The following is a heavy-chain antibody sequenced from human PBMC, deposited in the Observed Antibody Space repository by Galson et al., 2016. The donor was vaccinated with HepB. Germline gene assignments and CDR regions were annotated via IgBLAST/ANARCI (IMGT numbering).Heavy chain of an antibody. CDR3: ARDQGNYGVRGVMDV. Sequence: LSLTCAVSGGSISTVGYAWSWIRQPPGKGLEWIGYISHSGNTHYNPSLQSRVTISVDTSKNQLSLKLSSVTAADTAMYYCARDQGNYGVRGVMDVWGKGTTVTVSS. V-gene: IGHV4-30-2*05. D-gene: IGHD4-11*01. CDR1: GGSISTVGYA. CDR2: ISHSGNT. J-gene: IGHJ6*04.